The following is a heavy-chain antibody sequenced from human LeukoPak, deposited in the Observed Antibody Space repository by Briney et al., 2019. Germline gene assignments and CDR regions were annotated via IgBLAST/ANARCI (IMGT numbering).Heavy chain of an antibody. J-gene: IGHJ4*02. D-gene: IGHD4-23*01. CDR3: ARDPSYGGNPGSFDY. CDR1: GYTFTSYG. CDR2: ISAYNGNT. V-gene: IGHV1-18*01. Sequence: ASVKVSCKASGYTFTSYGISWVRQAPGQGLEWMGWISAYNGNTNYAQKLQGRVTMTTDTSASTAYMELRSLRSDDTAVYYCARDPSYGGNPGSFDYWGQGTLVTVSS.